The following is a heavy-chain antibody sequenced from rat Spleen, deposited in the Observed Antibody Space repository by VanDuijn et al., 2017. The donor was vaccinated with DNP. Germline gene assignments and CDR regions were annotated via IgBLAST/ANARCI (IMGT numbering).Heavy chain of an antibody. CDR2: MQSDGNT. J-gene: IGHJ4*01. CDR3: ARSLATVAPTGAMDA. D-gene: IGHD1-3*01. CDR1: GFSLTNYH. V-gene: IGHV2-27*01. Sequence: QVQLKESGPGLVQPSQTLSLTCTVSGFSLTNYHVDWVRQPPGKGLEWMGRMQSDGNTDYNSALKSRLSISRDTSKSQVFLKMSSVQTEATAMYFCARSLATVAPTGAMDAWGQGTSVTVSS.